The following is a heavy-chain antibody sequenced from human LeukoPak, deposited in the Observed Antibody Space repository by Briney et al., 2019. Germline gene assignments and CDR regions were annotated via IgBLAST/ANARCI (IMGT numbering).Heavy chain of an antibody. CDR1: GYTFTSYG. Sequence: ASVTVSRTASGYTFTSYGISWVRLAPGQGLEWLGWISANNGNTNYAQKLQGRVTMTTDTSTSTAYMELRSPRSDDTAVYYCATGYCSSTSCYTFDYWGQGTLVTVSS. CDR2: ISANNGNT. V-gene: IGHV1-18*01. CDR3: ATGYCSSTSCYTFDY. J-gene: IGHJ4*02. D-gene: IGHD2-2*02.